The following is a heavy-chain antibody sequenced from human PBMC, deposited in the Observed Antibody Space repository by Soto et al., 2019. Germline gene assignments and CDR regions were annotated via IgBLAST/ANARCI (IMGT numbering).Heavy chain of an antibody. Sequence: ASVKVSCKASGYTFTSYGISWVRQAPGQGLEWMGWISAYNGNTNYAQKLQGRVTMTTDTSTSTAYMELRSLRSDDTAVYYCEGDSVGCYFDYWGQGTLVTVSS. D-gene: IGHD4-17*01. CDR1: GYTFTSYG. CDR3: EGDSVGCYFDY. V-gene: IGHV1-18*01. CDR2: ISAYNGNT. J-gene: IGHJ4*02.